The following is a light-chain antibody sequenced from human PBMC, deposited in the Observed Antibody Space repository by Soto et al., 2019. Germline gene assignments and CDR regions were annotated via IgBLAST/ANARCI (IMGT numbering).Light chain of an antibody. CDR3: HQRQSWPRT. CDR1: QYINTR. Sequence: EIVLTQSPAALSSFPVDRVTLCCRASQYINTRLAWYQHRPGQAPRLLIYQTSLRAAGIPARFSASGSGTDFTLTISDVQPEDFALYYCHQRQSWPRTFGQGTKVDI. V-gene: IGKV3-11*01. CDR2: QTS. J-gene: IGKJ1*01.